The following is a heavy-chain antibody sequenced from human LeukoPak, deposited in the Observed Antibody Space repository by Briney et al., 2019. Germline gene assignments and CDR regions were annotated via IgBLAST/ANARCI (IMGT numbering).Heavy chain of an antibody. Sequence: WGSLRLSCAASGFTFSDYYMSWIRQAPGKRLEWVSYISSSGSTIYYADSVKGRFTISRDNAKNSLYLQMNSLRAEDTAVYYCARGFGGTGTLRALDYYYMDVWGKGTTVTVSS. CDR2: ISSSGSTI. CDR1: GFTFSDYY. D-gene: IGHD1-1*01. J-gene: IGHJ6*03. CDR3: ARGFGGTGTLRALDYYYMDV. V-gene: IGHV3-11*04.